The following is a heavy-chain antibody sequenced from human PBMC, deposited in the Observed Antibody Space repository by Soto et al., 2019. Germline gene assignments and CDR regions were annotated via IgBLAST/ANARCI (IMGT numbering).Heavy chain of an antibody. D-gene: IGHD4-4*01. CDR1: GYTFTSYG. V-gene: IGHV1-18*01. CDR3: AREAEATDPAYYYYYYMDV. J-gene: IGHJ6*03. Sequence: ASVKVSCKASGYTFTSYGISWVRQAPGQGLEWMGWISAYNGNTNYAQKLQGRVTMTTDTSTSTAYMELRGLRSDDTAVYYCAREAEATDPAYYYYYYMDVWGKGTTVTVSS. CDR2: ISAYNGNT.